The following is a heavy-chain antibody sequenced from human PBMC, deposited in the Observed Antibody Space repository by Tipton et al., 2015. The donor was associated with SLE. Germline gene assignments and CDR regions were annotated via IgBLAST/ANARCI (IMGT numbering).Heavy chain of an antibody. CDR3: ASPVDTAMVDDAFDI. D-gene: IGHD5-18*01. CDR1: GFTFSSYS. J-gene: IGHJ3*02. Sequence: LRVSCAASGFTFSSYSMNWVRQAPGKGLEWIGYIYTSGSTNYNPSLKSRVTMSVDTSKNQFSLKLSSVTAADTAVYYCASPVDTAMVDDAFDIWGQGTMVTVSS. CDR2: IYTSGST. V-gene: IGHV4-4*09.